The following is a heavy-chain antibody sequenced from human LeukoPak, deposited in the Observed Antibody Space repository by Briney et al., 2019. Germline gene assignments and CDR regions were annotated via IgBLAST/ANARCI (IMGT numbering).Heavy chain of an antibody. V-gene: IGHV4-4*09. CDR1: GGSISPYF. Sequence: NTSETLSLTCTVSGGSISPYFWSWIRQPPGKGPEWIGYIYTDGSTKYNPSLKSRDTISLDTSKNQFSLKLSSVTAADTAVYYCARRQIYFDHWGQGTLVTVSS. CDR2: IYTDGST. J-gene: IGHJ4*02. CDR3: ARRQIYFDH.